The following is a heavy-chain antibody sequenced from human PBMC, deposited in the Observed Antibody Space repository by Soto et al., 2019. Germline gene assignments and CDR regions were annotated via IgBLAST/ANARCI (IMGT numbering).Heavy chain of an antibody. CDR3: AKFSGSGSYYPVDV. J-gene: IGHJ6*02. CDR1: RFTFSSYA. Sequence: EVQLLESGGGLVQSGGSLRLSCAASRFTFSSYAMSWVRQAPGKGLEWVSAISGGGGGTYYADSVKGRFTISRDNSKNTLYLQMNSLRAEDTAVYYCAKFSGSGSYYPVDVWGQGTTVTVSS. CDR2: ISGGGGGT. D-gene: IGHD3-10*01. V-gene: IGHV3-23*01.